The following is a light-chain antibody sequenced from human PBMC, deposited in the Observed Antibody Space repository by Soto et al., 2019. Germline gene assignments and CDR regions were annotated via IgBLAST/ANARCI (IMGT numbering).Light chain of an antibody. CDR1: QSISSW. CDR2: DAS. J-gene: IGKJ4*01. Sequence: DLQMTQSPSTLSASVGDRVTITCRASQSISSWLAWYQQKPGKAPKLLIYDASSLESGVPSRFSGSGSGTEFTLTISSLQPDDFATYYCQQYNSYPLPFGGGTKVEIK. CDR3: QQYNSYPLP. V-gene: IGKV1-5*01.